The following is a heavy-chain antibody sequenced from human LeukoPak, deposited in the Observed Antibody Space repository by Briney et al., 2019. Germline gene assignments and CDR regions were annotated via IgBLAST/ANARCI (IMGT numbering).Heavy chain of an antibody. CDR1: GLTFSNYW. J-gene: IGHJ4*02. Sequence: GGSLRLSCAASGLTFSNYWMNWVRQAPGKGLEWVANIRPDGSEKHYVDSVKGRFTISRDNAKNSLYLQMNSLRAEDTAVYYCARAPGGHWELDYWGQGTLVTVSS. CDR3: ARAPGGHWELDY. D-gene: IGHD4-23*01. V-gene: IGHV3-7*04. CDR2: IRPDGSEK.